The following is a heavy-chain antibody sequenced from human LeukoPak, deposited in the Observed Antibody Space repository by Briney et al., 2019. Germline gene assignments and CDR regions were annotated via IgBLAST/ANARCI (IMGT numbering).Heavy chain of an antibody. J-gene: IGHJ4*02. V-gene: IGHV4-34*01. CDR3: ARRYYYNLGSFPFDF. CDR1: GGPFSGYF. Sequence: SETLSLTCAVSGGPFSGYFWSWIRQSSGKGLEWIGEIHNSGTTNYNPSLNSRVSISEDTSKNQFYLNLSSVTAADTAVYYCARRYYYNLGSFPFDFWGQGTLVTVSS. D-gene: IGHD3-10*01. CDR2: IHNSGTT.